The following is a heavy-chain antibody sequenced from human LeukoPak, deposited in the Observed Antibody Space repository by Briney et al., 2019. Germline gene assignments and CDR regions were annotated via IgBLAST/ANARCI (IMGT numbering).Heavy chain of an antibody. J-gene: IGHJ6*03. V-gene: IGHV4-38-2*02. CDR1: GYSFSSDYY. Sequence: SETLSLTCTVSGYSFSSDYYWGWIRQPPGKGLEWIGSIYHSGSTYYSPSLKSRVTISADTSKNQSSLKLSSVTAADTAVYYCARDHGEEDYVDVWGKGTTVTVSS. CDR3: ARDHGEEDYVDV. CDR2: IYHSGST. D-gene: IGHD3-10*01.